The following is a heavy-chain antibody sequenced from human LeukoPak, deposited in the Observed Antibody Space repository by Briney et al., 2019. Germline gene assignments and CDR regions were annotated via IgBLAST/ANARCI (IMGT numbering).Heavy chain of an antibody. J-gene: IGHJ4*02. CDR3: ARSTMIAVPPMGN. V-gene: IGHV3-30*04. Sequence: GRSLRLSCAASGFTFSSYAMHWVRQAPGKGLEWVAVISYDGSNKYYADSVKGRFTISRDNSKNTLFLQMNSLRPEDTAVYYCARSTMIAVPPMGNWGQGTLVTVSS. D-gene: IGHD3-22*01. CDR2: ISYDGSNK. CDR1: GFTFSSYA.